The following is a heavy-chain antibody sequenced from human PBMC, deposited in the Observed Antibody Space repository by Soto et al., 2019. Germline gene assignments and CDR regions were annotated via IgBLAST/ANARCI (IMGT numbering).Heavy chain of an antibody. CDR1: GFPFSSCA. CDR2: ISGSGGST. D-gene: IGHD6-19*01. CDR3: AKAPPLSRGWLNWFDP. V-gene: IGHV3-23*01. Sequence: GGSLRLSCAAPGFPFSSCAITWVRQAPGEGLEWVSAISGSGGSTYYADSVKGRFTISRDNSKNTLNLQMNSLRAEDTAVYYCAKAPPLSRGWLNWFDPWGQGTLVTVSS. J-gene: IGHJ5*02.